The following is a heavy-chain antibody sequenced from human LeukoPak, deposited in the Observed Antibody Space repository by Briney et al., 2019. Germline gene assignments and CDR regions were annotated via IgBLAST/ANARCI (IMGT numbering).Heavy chain of an antibody. J-gene: IGHJ4*02. CDR2: IIPIFGTA. Sequence: SSVKVSCKASRGTFSRYAISWVRQAPGQGLEWMGGIIPIFGTANYAQKFQGRVTITTDESTSTAYMELSSLRAEDTAVYYCARSPRGVRGVILWGQGTLVTVSS. CDR3: ARSPRGVRGVIL. V-gene: IGHV1-69*05. CDR1: RGTFSRYA. D-gene: IGHD3-10*01.